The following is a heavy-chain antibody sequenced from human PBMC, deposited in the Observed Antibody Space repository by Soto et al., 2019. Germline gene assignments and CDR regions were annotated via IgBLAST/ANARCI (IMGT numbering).Heavy chain of an antibody. Sequence: PSETLSLTCTVSGGSISSYYWSWIRQPPGKGLEWIGYIYYSGSTNYNPSLKSRVTISVDTSKNQFSLKLSSVTAADTAVYYCARTYSSSRKSYYFDYWGQGTLVTVSS. V-gene: IGHV4-59*08. CDR2: IYYSGST. D-gene: IGHD6-13*01. J-gene: IGHJ4*02. CDR3: ARTYSSSRKSYYFDY. CDR1: GGSISSYY.